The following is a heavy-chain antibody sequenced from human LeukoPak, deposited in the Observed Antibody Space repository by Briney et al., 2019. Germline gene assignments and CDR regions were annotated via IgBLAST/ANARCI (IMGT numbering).Heavy chain of an antibody. Sequence: SETLSLTCTVSGGSISSYYWSWIRQPPGKGLEWIGYIYYSGSTNYNPSLKSRVTISVDTSKNQFSLKLSSVTAADTAVYYCARTPYYYDSSGYYHGIFDYWGQGTLVTVSS. CDR2: IYYSGST. V-gene: IGHV4-59*08. D-gene: IGHD3-22*01. J-gene: IGHJ4*02. CDR1: GGSISSYY. CDR3: ARTPYYYDSSGYYHGIFDY.